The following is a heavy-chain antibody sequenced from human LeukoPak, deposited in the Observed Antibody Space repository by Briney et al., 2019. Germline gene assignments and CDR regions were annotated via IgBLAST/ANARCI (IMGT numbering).Heavy chain of an antibody. CDR2: IYYSGST. D-gene: IGHD5-24*01. CDR1: GGSTSSYY. J-gene: IGHJ4*02. V-gene: IGHV4-59*01. CDR3: ARSEDGYNPFDY. Sequence: SETLSLTCTVSGGSTSSYYWSWIRQPPGKGLEWIGYIYYSGSTNYNPSLKSRVTISVDTSKNQFSLKLSSVTAADTAVYYCARSEDGYNPFDYWGQGTLVTVSS.